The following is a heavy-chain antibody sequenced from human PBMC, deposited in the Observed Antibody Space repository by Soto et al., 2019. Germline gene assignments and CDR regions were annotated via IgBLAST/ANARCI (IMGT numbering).Heavy chain of an antibody. V-gene: IGHV3-33*01. CDR3: ARDGERILTGFDNWFDP. CDR2: IWYDGSNK. D-gene: IGHD3-9*01. CDR1: GFTFSSYG. Sequence: QVQLVESGGGVVQPGRSLRLSCAASGFTFSSYGMHWVRQAPGKGLEWVAVIWYDGSNKYYADSVKGRFTISRDNSKNTLYLQMNGLRAEDTAVYYCARDGERILTGFDNWFDPWGQGTLVIVSS. J-gene: IGHJ5*02.